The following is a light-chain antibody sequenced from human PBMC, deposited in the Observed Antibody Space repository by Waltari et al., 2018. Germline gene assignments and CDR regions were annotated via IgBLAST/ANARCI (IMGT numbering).Light chain of an antibody. V-gene: IGLV1-40*01. Sequence: QSVLTQPPSVSGAPGQRVSISCNGSTSNIGAGYDVHWYQQGPGKAPKLIIYGTNTRPLGVPDRFFGSQYGTSASLAIIGLQAEDEGDYYCQSYDTTLSVVFGGGTKLTVL. J-gene: IGLJ2*01. CDR2: GTN. CDR3: QSYDTTLSVV. CDR1: TSNIGAGYD.